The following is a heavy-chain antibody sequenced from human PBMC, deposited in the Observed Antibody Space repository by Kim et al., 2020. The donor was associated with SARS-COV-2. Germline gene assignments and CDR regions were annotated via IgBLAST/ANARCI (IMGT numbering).Heavy chain of an antibody. V-gene: IGHV3-66*01. Sequence: GGSLRLSCVVSGFTFSNTYMSWVRQAPGKGLEWVSIIYGGGSTYYSDYVVGRLTITTSDSKNTAYFQKNSRIAAETAAVFCSREASSYFDYCGQGTFVTV. J-gene: IGHJ4*03. CDR1: GFTFSNTY. CDR2: IYGGGST. CDR3: SREASSYFDY.